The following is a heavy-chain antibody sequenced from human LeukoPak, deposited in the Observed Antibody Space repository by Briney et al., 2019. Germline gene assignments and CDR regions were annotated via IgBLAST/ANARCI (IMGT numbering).Heavy chain of an antibody. CDR1: GGSISSYY. Sequence: SETLSLTCTVSGGSISSYYWSWIRQPAGRGLEWIGRIYSSGSTDYNPSLKSRVTMSVDTSKNQFSLKLSSVTAADTAVYYCVRDLVGSGSGSSHYFDHWGQGTLATVSS. CDR2: IYSSGST. V-gene: IGHV4-4*07. CDR3: VRDLVGSGSGSSHYFDH. D-gene: IGHD3-10*01. J-gene: IGHJ4*02.